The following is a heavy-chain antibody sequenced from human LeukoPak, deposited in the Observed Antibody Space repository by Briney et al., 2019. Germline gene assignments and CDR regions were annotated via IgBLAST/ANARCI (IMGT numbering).Heavy chain of an antibody. D-gene: IGHD2-2*01. J-gene: IGHJ5*02. CDR1: GFTLSNYD. V-gene: IGHV3-21*01. CDR3: ARADCSSSTCYLRRSWFDP. Sequence: GGSLRLSCAASGFTLSNYDMNWVRQAPGKGLEWVSSISTSSRYIYYKDSVRGRFTISRDDAKNSLYLEMNSLRPEDTAVYYCARADCSSSTCYLRRSWFDPWGQGTLVTVSS. CDR2: ISTSSRYI.